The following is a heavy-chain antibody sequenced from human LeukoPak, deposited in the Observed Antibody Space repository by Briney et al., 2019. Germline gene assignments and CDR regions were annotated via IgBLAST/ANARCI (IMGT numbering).Heavy chain of an antibody. D-gene: IGHD3-22*01. V-gene: IGHV1-2*06. CDR1: GYTFTGYY. Sequence: ASVMVSCKASGYTFTGYYMHWVRQAPGQGLEWMGRINPNSGGTNYAQKFQGRVTMTRDTSISTAYMELSRLRSDDTAVYYCARAYYYDSSGYYYGYWGQGTLVTVSS. CDR3: ARAYYYDSSGYYYGY. CDR2: INPNSGGT. J-gene: IGHJ4*02.